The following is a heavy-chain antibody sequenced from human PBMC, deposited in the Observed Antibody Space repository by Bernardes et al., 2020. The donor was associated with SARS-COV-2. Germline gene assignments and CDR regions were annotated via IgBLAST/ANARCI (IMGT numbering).Heavy chain of an antibody. CDR1: GGSFSGYY. CDR3: ALFTVVPAAIGFDY. D-gene: IGHD2-2*01. CDR2: INHSGST. Sequence: SEPLSLTCAVYGGSFSGYYWSWIRQPPGKGLEWIGEINHSGSTNYNPSLKSRVTISVDTSKNQFSLKLSSVTAADTAVYYCALFTVVPAAIGFDYWGQGTLVTVSS. J-gene: IGHJ4*02. V-gene: IGHV4-34*01.